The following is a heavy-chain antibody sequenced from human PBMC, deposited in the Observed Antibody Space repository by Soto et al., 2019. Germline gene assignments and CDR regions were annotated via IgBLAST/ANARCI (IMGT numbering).Heavy chain of an antibody. D-gene: IGHD3-10*01. CDR3: ARHDGSRSTDY. CDR2: IHTGST. CDR1: GGSISSDY. V-gene: IGHV4-59*08. J-gene: IGHJ4*02. Sequence: QVQLQESGPGLVKPSETLSLTCTVSGGSISSDYWNWIRRPPGKGLEWIGYIHTGSTNYNASLRSRVTISVDTSKTQFYLKLRSVTAADTAVYFCARHDGSRSTDYWGQGTLVTVSS.